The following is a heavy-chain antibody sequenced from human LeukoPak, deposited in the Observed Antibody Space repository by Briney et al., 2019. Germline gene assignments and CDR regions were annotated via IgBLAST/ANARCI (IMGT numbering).Heavy chain of an antibody. Sequence: GGSLRLSCAVSGFSLSRYAMRWARKAPGKGLEWVSAISDRGGSTYYADSVKGRFTISRDNSRNTLYLQMNTLRAEDTAVYYCAKCRGSSWSDYFDYWGQGTLVTVSS. CDR2: ISDRGGST. CDR3: AKCRGSSWSDYFDY. CDR1: GFSLSRYA. V-gene: IGHV3-23*01. J-gene: IGHJ4*02. D-gene: IGHD6-13*01.